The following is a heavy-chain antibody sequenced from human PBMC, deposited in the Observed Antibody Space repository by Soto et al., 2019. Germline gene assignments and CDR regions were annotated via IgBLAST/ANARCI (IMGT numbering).Heavy chain of an antibody. CDR1: GFTFSSYS. CDR3: ARQVEYCSNGVGYLNWLDP. J-gene: IGHJ5*02. CDR2: ISSSSSYI. D-gene: IGHD2-8*01. Sequence: GSLRLSCAASGFTFSSYSMNWVRQAPGKGLEWVSSISSSSSYIYYADSVKGRFTISRDNAKNSLYLQMNSLRAEDTAVYYCARQVEYCSNGVGYLNWLDPWGKGPLATVSS. V-gene: IGHV3-21*01.